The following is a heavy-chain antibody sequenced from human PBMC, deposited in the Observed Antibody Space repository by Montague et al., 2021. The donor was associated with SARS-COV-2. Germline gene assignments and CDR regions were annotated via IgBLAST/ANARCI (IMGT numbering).Heavy chain of an antibody. CDR2: IYYSGTA. CDR1: GGSITYSSYY. CDR3: ARASFYYGSGSHYNNWFDS. Sequence: SETLSLTCTMSGGSITYSSYYWGWIRLPPGKGPEWIGSIYYSGTACYXASLKSRVTMSLDMSKNQLSLSMKSTTAADTAVYFCARASFYYGSGSHYNNWFDSWGQGTVVTVSS. J-gene: IGHJ5*01. D-gene: IGHD3-10*01. V-gene: IGHV4-39*07.